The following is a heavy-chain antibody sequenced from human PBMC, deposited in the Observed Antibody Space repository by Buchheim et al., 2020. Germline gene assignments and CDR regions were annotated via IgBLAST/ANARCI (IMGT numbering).Heavy chain of an antibody. J-gene: IGHJ4*02. CDR1: GYTFTSYY. V-gene: IGHV1-46*01. CDR3: ARALRDTAMVTKWYFDY. CDR2: INPSGGST. D-gene: IGHD5-18*01. Sequence: QVQLVQSGAEVKKPGASVKVSCKASGYTFTSYYMHWVRQAPGQGLEWMGIINPSGGSTSYAQKFQGRVTMTRDTSTRTVYMELSILRSEDTAVYYCARALRDTAMVTKWYFDYWGQGTL.